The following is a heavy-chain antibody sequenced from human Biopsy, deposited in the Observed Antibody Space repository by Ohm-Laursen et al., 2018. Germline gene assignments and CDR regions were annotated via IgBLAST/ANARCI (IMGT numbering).Heavy chain of an antibody. CDR1: GFTFSDYG. D-gene: IGHD2-21*02. CDR2: IWYDGSNK. V-gene: IGHV3-33*01. J-gene: IGHJ4*02. Sequence: SLRLSCAASGFTFSDYGMHWVRQAPGKGLEWLAVIWYDGSNKYYGDSVQGRFTISRDNSKNSLYLQLNSLRTEDTAVYYCARTYCRGDHCYLGDYWGQGTLVTVSS. CDR3: ARTYCRGDHCYLGDY.